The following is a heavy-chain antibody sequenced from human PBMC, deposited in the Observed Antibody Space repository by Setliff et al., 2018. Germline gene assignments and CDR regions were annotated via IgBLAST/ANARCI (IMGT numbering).Heavy chain of an antibody. CDR3: ARVYCSGGSCYSYYYYMDV. D-gene: IGHD2-15*01. CDR2: IIPIFGTA. V-gene: IGHV1-69*13. J-gene: IGHJ6*03. CDR1: GGTFSSYA. Sequence: SAKVSCKASGGTFSSYAISWVRQAPGQGLEWMGGIIPIFGTANYAQKFQGRVTITADESTSTAYMELSSLRSEDTAVYYCARVYCSGGSCYSYYYYMDVWGKGTTVTVSS.